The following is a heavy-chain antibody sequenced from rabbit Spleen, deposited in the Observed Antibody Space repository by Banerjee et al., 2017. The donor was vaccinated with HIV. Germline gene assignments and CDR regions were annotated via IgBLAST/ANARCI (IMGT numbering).Heavy chain of an antibody. CDR2: IYTGNSKT. Sequence: QQLVEPGGVLVTPGASLIHTCKAPGISFRSGYDTCLVRPPPGKGLEWIACIYTGNSKTYYASWAQGRFTISKTSSTTVTLQMTRLTVADTATYFCARDTTTSFTTYGMDLWGPGTLVTVS. D-gene: IGHD1-1*01. J-gene: IGHJ6*01. CDR1: GISFRSGYD. V-gene: IGHV1S40*01. CDR3: ARDTTTSFTTYGMDL.